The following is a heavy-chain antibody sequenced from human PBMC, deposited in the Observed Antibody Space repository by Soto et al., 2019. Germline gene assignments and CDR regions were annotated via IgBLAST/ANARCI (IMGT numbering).Heavy chain of an antibody. V-gene: IGHV3-48*01. J-gene: IGHJ6*03. CDR2: ISSSSSNI. Sequence: GGSLRLSCAASGFTFSSYSMNWVRQAPGKGLEWVSYISSSSSNIYYADSVKGRFTISRDNAKNSLYLQMNSLRAEDTAVYYCARDPRQTDYYYYMDVWGKGTTVTVSS. CDR3: ARDPRQTDYYYYMDV. CDR1: GFTFSSYS.